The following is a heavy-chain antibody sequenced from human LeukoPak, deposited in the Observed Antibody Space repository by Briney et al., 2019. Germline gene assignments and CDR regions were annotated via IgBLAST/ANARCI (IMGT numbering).Heavy chain of an antibody. V-gene: IGHV3-23*01. J-gene: IGHJ6*03. D-gene: IGHD4-11*01. CDR2: ISGSGDST. CDR1: GFTFSGYV. Sequence: GGSLRLSCAASGFTFSGYVMSWVRQAPGKGLEWVSAISGSGDSTYYADSVKGRFTISRDNAKNSLYLQMNSLRAEDTAVYYCARDLGVYSNYYYYYYMDVWGKGTTVTVSS. CDR3: ARDLGVYSNYYYYYYMDV.